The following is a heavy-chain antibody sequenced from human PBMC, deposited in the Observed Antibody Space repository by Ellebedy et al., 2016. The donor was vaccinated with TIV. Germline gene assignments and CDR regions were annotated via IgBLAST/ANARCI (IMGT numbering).Heavy chain of an antibody. CDR3: AIGGFVVVPAATDSYYYGMDV. Sequence: AASVKVSCKASGYTFTGYYMHWVRQAPGQGREWMGWINPNSGGTNYAQKFQGRVTMTRDTSISTAYMELSRLRSDDTAVYYGAIGGFVVVPAATDSYYYGMDVWGQGTTVTVSS. CDR2: INPNSGGT. V-gene: IGHV1-2*02. D-gene: IGHD2-2*01. CDR1: GYTFTGYY. J-gene: IGHJ6*02.